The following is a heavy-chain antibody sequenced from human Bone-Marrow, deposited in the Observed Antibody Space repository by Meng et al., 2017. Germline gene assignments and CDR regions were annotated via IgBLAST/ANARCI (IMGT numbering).Heavy chain of an antibody. CDR2: ISPSDSDT. V-gene: IGHV5-51*01. CDR1: GYAFTSSW. Sequence: GGSLRLSCKASGYAFTSSWIGWVRQTPEKGLEWVAIISPSDSDTRYNPSFEGQVIISDDKSISTTYLQWSSLKASDTAMYYCARHLGFEYFDYWGQGALVTVSS. J-gene: IGHJ4*02. D-gene: IGHD3-10*01. CDR3: ARHLGFEYFDY.